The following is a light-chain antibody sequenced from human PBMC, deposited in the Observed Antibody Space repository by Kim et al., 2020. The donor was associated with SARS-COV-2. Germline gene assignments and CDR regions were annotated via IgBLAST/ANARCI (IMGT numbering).Light chain of an antibody. J-gene: IGKJ2*01. CDR2: KAS. CDR1: HNISSW. Sequence: SASVEDSVSIACQTSHNISSWFVWYQQNPVKAPKLLLYKASTLKSGVPSRFGGSGSETDFPLTISSLQPDDFATYYCQRYNSYSRTFGQGTTLEI. CDR3: QRYNSYSRT. V-gene: IGKV1-5*03.